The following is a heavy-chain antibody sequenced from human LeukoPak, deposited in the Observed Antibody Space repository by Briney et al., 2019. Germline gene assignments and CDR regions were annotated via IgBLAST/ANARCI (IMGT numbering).Heavy chain of an antibody. J-gene: IGHJ4*02. D-gene: IGHD4-17*01. CDR2: ISSSTSTI. V-gene: IGHV3-48*01. CDR1: GFTFSSYT. Sequence: GGSLRLSCAAPGFTFSSYTMNWVRQAPGKRLEWVSSISSSTSTIHYADSVKGRFTIFRDNAKNSLYLQMNSLRAEDTAVYFCARDYYGDYYFDYWGQGTLVTVSS. CDR3: ARDYYGDYYFDY.